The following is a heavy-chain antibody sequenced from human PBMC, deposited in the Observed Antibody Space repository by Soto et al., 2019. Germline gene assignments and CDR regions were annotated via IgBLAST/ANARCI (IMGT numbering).Heavy chain of an antibody. Sequence: TLSLTCAVYGGSFSGYYWSWIRQPPGKGLEWIGEINHSESTNYNPSLKSRVTISLDTSKNQFSLNLSSVTAADTAVYYCARGHRAAAGTRKAFDIRGQGTMVTVSS. D-gene: IGHD6-13*01. CDR2: INHSEST. CDR1: GGSFSGYY. CDR3: ARGHRAAAGTRKAFDI. J-gene: IGHJ3*02. V-gene: IGHV4-34*01.